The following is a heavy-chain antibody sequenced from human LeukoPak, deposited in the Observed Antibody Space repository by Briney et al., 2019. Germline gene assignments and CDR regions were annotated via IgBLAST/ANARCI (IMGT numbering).Heavy chain of an antibody. V-gene: IGHV4-59*01. CDR1: GGSISSYY. J-gene: IGHJ3*02. CDR3: ASQTRNDAFDI. CDR2: IYYSGIT. Sequence: SETLSLTCTVSGGSISSYYWSWIRQPPGKGLEWIGYIYYSGITNYNPSLKSRGTISVDTSKNRFPLKLSSVTAADTAVYYCASQTRNDAFDIWGQGTMVTVSS.